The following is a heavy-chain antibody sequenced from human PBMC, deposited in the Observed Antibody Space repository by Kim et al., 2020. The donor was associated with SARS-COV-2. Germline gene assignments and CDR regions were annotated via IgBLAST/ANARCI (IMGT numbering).Heavy chain of an antibody. CDR2: VSESGDKT. CDR1: GFIFSRFV. Sequence: GGSLRLSCRASGFIFSRFVMTWVRQAPGKGLEWVSSVSESGDKTDYADSVKGRFSISRDNSENTLSLQMNSLRAEDTAISYCAKTLIVGTAAAMDYWGQGTLVAVSS. D-gene: IGHD1-26*01. J-gene: IGHJ4*02. CDR3: AKTLIVGTAAAMDY. V-gene: IGHV3-23*01.